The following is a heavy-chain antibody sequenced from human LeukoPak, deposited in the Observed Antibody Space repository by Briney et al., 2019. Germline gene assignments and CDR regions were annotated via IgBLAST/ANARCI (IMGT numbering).Heavy chain of an antibody. D-gene: IGHD3-10*01. J-gene: IGHJ1*01. CDR3: ATGRRFGDQRGLSAEYFQH. CDR2: FDPEDGET. Sequence: ASVKVSCKVSGYTLTELSMPWVRQAPGKGLEWMGGFDPEDGETIYAQKFQGRVTMTEDTSTDTAYMELSSLRSEDTAVYYCATGRRFGDQRGLSAEYFQHWGQGTLVTVSS. CDR1: GYTLTELS. V-gene: IGHV1-24*01.